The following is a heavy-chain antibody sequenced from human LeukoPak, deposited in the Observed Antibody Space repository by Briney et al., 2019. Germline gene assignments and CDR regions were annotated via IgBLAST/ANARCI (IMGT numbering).Heavy chain of an antibody. CDR2: IYHSGST. Sequence: SQTLSLTCTVSGGSISSGGYYWSWIRQPPGKGLEWIGYIYHSGSTYYNPSLKSRVTISVDRSKNQFSLKLSSVTAADTAVYYCARQGTIFGVAELHPSYYYYMDVWGKGTTVTVSS. CDR1: GGSISSGGYY. V-gene: IGHV4-30-2*01. D-gene: IGHD3-3*01. CDR3: ARQGTIFGVAELHPSYYYYMDV. J-gene: IGHJ6*03.